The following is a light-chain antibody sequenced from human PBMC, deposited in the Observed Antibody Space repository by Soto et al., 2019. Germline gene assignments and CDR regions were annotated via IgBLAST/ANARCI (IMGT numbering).Light chain of an antibody. J-gene: IGLJ1*01. CDR3: CSYAGSKNFPYV. Sequence: QSVLTQPPSASGSPGQSVTISCTGTSSDVCGYNYVSWYQQHPGKAPKLMIYEVSKRPSGVPDRFSGSKSGNTASLTVSGLQAEDEADYYCCSYAGSKNFPYVFGTGTKATGL. CDR1: SSDVCGYNY. CDR2: EVS. V-gene: IGLV2-8*01.